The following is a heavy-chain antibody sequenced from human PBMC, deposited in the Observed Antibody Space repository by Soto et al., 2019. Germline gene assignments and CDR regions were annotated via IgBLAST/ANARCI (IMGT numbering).Heavy chain of an antibody. D-gene: IGHD6-19*01. V-gene: IGHV3-23*01. J-gene: IGHJ5*02. CDR2: ISDSGGRT. Sequence: EVQLMESGGGLVQPGGSLRLSCAASGFTFSTYAMTWVRQAPGKGLEWVSGISDSGGRTYYADSVRGRFTISRDNSKNTRFLQMNSLRADDTAIYYCAKDLHPTIPVATASWGQGTLVSVSS. CDR3: AKDLHPTIPVATAS. CDR1: GFTFSTYA.